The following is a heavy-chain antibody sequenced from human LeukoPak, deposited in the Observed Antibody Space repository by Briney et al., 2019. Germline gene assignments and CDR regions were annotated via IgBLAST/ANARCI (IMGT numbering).Heavy chain of an antibody. CDR2: ISAYNGNT. V-gene: IGHV1-18*01. CDR1: GGTFSSYA. J-gene: IGHJ4*02. CDR3: ARAGGYSGSYRGDY. D-gene: IGHD1-26*01. Sequence: ASVKVSCKASGGTFSSYAISWVRQAPGQGLEWMGWISAYNGNTNYAQKLQGRVTMTTDTSTSTAYMELRSLRSDDTAVYYCARAGGYSGSYRGDYWGQGTLVTVSS.